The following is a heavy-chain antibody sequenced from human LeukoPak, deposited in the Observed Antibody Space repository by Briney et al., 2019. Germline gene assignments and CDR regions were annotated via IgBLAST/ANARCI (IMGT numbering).Heavy chain of an antibody. D-gene: IGHD4-17*01. J-gene: IGHJ4*02. CDR2: IRTKANSYAT. Sequence: GGSLRLSCAASGFTFSGSSIHWVRQASGKRLEWVGLIRTKANSYATAYAASVKGRFTISRDDSKNTAYLQMNSLKTEDTAVYYCTRQTLTTVTVEWGQGTLVTVSS. V-gene: IGHV3-73*01. CDR1: GFTFSGSS. CDR3: TRQTLTTVTVE.